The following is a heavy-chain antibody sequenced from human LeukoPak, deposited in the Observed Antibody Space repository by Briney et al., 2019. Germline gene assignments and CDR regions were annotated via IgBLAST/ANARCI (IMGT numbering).Heavy chain of an antibody. CDR1: GGSFSGYY. D-gene: IGHD3-3*01. V-gene: IGHV4-34*01. J-gene: IGHJ4*02. CDR3: ARGHDFWSGYSDY. Sequence: SETLSLTCAVYGGSFSGYYWSWIRQPPGEGLEWIGEINHSGSTNYNPSLKSRVTISVDTSKNQFSLKLSSVTAADTAVYYCARGHDFWSGYSDYWGQGTLVTVSS. CDR2: INHSGST.